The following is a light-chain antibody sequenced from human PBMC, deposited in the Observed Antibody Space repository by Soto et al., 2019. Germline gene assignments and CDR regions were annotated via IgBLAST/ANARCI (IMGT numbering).Light chain of an antibody. CDR1: PSAGNF. CDR2: YIS. Sequence: ELVRPQSQATLSFAPVETSSLSFISLPSAGNFLAWYQPQPGQAPRLLIYYISTRATGIPARFSCSGSGTEFTLTIKSMQSEDSAVYYCKKHNQWHITFGKGQRLAIK. J-gene: IGKJ5*01. CDR3: KKHNQWHIT. V-gene: IGKV3D-15*01.